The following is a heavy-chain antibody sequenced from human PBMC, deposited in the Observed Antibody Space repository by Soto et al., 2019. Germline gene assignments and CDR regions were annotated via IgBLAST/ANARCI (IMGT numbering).Heavy chain of an antibody. Sequence: SVKVSCKASGTSLSNNPISWVRQGPGQGLEWMGGTIPMFNTADYGQRFQGRFTISRDNSKNTLYLQMNSLRAEDTAVYYCARDRKVPKNWFDPWGQGTLVTVSS. CDR3: ARDRKVPKNWFDP. CDR1: GTSLSNNP. V-gene: IGHV1-69*05. J-gene: IGHJ5*02. CDR2: TIPMFNTA.